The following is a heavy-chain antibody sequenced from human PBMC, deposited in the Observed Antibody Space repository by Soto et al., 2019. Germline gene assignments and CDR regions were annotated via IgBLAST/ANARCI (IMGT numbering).Heavy chain of an antibody. V-gene: IGHV3-33*01. CDR3: ARERRTTIDYYYYGMDV. D-gene: IGHD4-4*01. J-gene: IGHJ6*02. CDR1: GFTFSSYG. CDR2: IWYDGSNK. Sequence: GGSLRLSCAASGFTFSSYGMHWVRQAPGKGLEWVAVIWYDGSNKYYADSVKGRFTISRDNSKNTLYLQMNSLRAEDTAVYYCARERRTTIDYYYYGMDVWGQGTTVTVS.